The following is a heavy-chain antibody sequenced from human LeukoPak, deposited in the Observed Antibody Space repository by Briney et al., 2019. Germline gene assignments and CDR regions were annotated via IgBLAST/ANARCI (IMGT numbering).Heavy chain of an antibody. V-gene: IGHV3-74*01. D-gene: IGHD3-3*01. CDR3: AKGVLRFLEWPLYYFDY. J-gene: IGHJ4*02. Sequence: GGSLRLSCAVSGITFSSYWMHWVRQDPGRGLLWVSRINTQGTYTNYADSVKGRFTISRDNAKNTLYLKMNSLRAEDTAVYYCAKGVLRFLEWPLYYFDYWGQGTLVTVSS. CDR1: GITFSSYW. CDR2: INTQGTYT.